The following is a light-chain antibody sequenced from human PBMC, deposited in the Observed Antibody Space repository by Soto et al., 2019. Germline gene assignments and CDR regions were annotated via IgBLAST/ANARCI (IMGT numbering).Light chain of an antibody. CDR3: QQYGSSPRT. Sequence: EIVMTQSPATLSVSPGEGATLSCRASQSVSSKLAWYQQKPGQAPRLLIYGASSRATGIPDRFSGSGSGTDFTLTISRLEPEDFAVYYCQQYGSSPRTFGQGTRLEI. CDR1: QSVSSK. V-gene: IGKV3-20*01. J-gene: IGKJ5*01. CDR2: GAS.